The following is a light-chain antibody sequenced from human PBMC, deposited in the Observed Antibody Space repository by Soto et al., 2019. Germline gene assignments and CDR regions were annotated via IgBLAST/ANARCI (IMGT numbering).Light chain of an antibody. CDR2: DAS. V-gene: IGKV3-11*01. CDR3: QQRSNWPPALT. J-gene: IGKJ4*01. CDR1: QSVSSY. Sequence: EIVLTQSPATLSLSPGERATLSCRASQSVSSYLAWYQQKPGQAPRLLIYDASNRATGIPARFSGSGSGTDFTLTISSLVPEDFAVYYCQQRSNWPPALTFGGGTKLEIK.